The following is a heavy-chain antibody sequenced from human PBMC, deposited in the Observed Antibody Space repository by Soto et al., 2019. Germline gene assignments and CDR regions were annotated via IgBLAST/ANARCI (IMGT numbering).Heavy chain of an antibody. CDR1: GCRCCDHY. CDR2: ISGDGTSK. J-gene: IGHJ4*02. D-gene: IGHD3-10*01. CDR3: AGGPYYYASAF. V-gene: IGHV3-11*01. Sequence: VGPLILSYAAAGCRCCDHYRSLIRQEPGKGLEWVSKISGDGTSKYYADSVKGRFTVSRDNAKDSLYLQMTSLTAEDTAVYYCAGGPYYYASAFWGQGTLVTVSS.